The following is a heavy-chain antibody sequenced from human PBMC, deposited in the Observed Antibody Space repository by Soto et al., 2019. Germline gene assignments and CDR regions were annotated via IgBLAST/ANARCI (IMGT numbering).Heavy chain of an antibody. V-gene: IGHV1-24*01. CDR2: FDPEDGET. CDR1: GYTLTELS. Sequence: QVQLVQSGAEVKKPGASVKVSRKVSGYTLTELSMHWVRQAPGKGLEWMGGFDPEDGETIYAQKFQGRVTMTEDTSTDTAYMELSSLRSEDTAVYYCATTDYYDSSGYYFSAFDIWGQGTMVTVSS. J-gene: IGHJ3*02. D-gene: IGHD3-22*01. CDR3: ATTDYYDSSGYYFSAFDI.